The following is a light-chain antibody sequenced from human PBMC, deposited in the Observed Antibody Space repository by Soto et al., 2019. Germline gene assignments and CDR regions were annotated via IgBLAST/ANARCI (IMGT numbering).Light chain of an antibody. J-gene: IGLJ2*01. Sequence: QSVLTQPPSVSGAPGQRVTISCTGCRSNIGAGYDVHWYQQLPGTAPKLLIYGNSNRPSGVPDRFSGSKSGTSASLAITGLQAEDEADYYCQSYDSSLSGSRVFGGGIKVTVL. V-gene: IGLV1-40*01. CDR3: QSYDSSLSGSRV. CDR2: GNS. CDR1: RSNIGAGYD.